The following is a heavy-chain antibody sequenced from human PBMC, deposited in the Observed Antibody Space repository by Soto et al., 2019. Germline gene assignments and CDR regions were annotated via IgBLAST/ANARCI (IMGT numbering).Heavy chain of an antibody. CDR3: TRVSGSSGYQAFFDY. CDR1: GFIFSDHY. J-gene: IGHJ4*01. D-gene: IGHD6-13*01. Sequence: GWSLRLSCAASGFIFSDHYMDWVRQAPGKGLEWVGGSRNKVNSYTTEYAASVKGRFTISRDDSKKSLFLQTNSLKTEDTAVYYCTRVSGSSGYQAFFDYWGHGTLVTVSS. CDR2: SRNKVNSYTT. V-gene: IGHV3-72*01.